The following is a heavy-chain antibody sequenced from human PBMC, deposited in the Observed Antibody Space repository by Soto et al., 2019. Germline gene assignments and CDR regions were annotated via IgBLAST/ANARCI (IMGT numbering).Heavy chain of an antibody. V-gene: IGHV2-5*02. CDR3: AHRVGSGTFDL. J-gene: IGHJ2*01. CDR2: IYWDDDK. CDR1: GFSLSTSGVG. Sequence: QITLKESGPTLVKPTQTLTLTCTFSGFSLSTSGVGVGWIRQPPGKALEWLALIYWDDDKRYIPSLKSRLTITKDTSKNPVFLTMTTMDPVDTATYSCAHRVGSGTFDLWGRGTLVTVSS. D-gene: IGHD6-19*01.